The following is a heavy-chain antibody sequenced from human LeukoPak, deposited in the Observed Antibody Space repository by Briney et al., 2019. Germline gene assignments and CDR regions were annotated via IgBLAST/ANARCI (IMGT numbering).Heavy chain of an antibody. CDR1: GFTFSSYG. J-gene: IGHJ4*02. Sequence: GGSLRLSCAASGFTFSSYGMSWVRQAPGKGLEWVSAISGSGGSTYYADSVKGRFTISRDNSKNSLYLQMNSRRAEDTAVYYCARERYSYGSGYYFDYWGQGTLVTVSS. V-gene: IGHV3-23*01. CDR2: ISGSGGST. D-gene: IGHD3-10*01. CDR3: ARERYSYGSGYYFDY.